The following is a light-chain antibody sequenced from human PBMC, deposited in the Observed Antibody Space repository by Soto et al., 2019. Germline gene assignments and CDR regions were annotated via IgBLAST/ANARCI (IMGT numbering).Light chain of an antibody. CDR2: DVT. J-gene: IGLJ3*02. Sequence: QSALTQPRSVSGSPGQSVTFSCTGTSGDIGGYDFVSWFQQHPGKAPKLILYDVTKRPSGVPDRFSGSKSGNTAFLTISGLQSDDEAEYYCCAYAGTSTLWLFGGGTKLTVL. V-gene: IGLV2-11*01. CDR1: SGDIGGYDF. CDR3: CAYAGTSTLWL.